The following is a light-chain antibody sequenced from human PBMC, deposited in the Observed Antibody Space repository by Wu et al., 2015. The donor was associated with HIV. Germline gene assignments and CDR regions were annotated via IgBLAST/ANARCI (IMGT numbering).Light chain of an antibody. CDR2: GAS. Sequence: EIVLTQSPGTLSLSPGERATLFCRASESVGYDYLAWYQQKPGQAPRVLIYGASSRATGTPDRFSGSGPGTDFTLTISRLKSEDFAVYYCQQYATSITFGQGTRLEIK. CDR1: ESVGYDY. V-gene: IGKV3-20*01. CDR3: QQYATSIT. J-gene: IGKJ5*01.